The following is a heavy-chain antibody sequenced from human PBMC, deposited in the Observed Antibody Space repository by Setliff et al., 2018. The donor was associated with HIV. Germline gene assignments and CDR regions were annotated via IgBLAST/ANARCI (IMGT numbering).Heavy chain of an antibody. CDR3: AKGAVLSRDYTFDH. J-gene: IGHJ4*02. D-gene: IGHD4-17*01. CDR2: IYSTGST. V-gene: IGHV4-59*11. CDR1: GPSINIHY. Sequence: SETLSLTCTVSGPSINIHYWSWSRQSPATAFEWMGYIYSTGSTSYNPPLQIRVTISMVASRNQFSLKVPSATAADTAVSYCAKGAVLSRDYTFDHWGQGRQVTVSS.